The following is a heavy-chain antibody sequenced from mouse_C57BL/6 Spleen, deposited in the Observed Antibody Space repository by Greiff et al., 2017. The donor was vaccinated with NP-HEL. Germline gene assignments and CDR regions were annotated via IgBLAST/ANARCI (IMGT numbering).Heavy chain of an antibody. CDR2: INPNNGGT. J-gene: IGHJ4*01. D-gene: IGHD2-14*01. V-gene: IGHV1-26*01. Sequence: VQLQQSGPELVKPGASVKISCKASGYTFTDYYMNWVKQSHGKSLEWIGDINPNNGGTSYNQKFKGKATLTVDKSSSTAYMELRSLTSEDSAVYYCARGYPRAMDYWGQGTSVTVSS. CDR1: GYTFTDYY. CDR3: ARGYPRAMDY.